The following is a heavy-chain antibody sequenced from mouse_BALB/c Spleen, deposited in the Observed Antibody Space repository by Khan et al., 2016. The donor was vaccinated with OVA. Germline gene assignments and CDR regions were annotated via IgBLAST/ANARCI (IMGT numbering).Heavy chain of an antibody. CDR3: TRRNWDVAWFAY. J-gene: IGHJ3*01. D-gene: IGHD4-1*01. V-gene: IGHV1-5*01. CDR2: IYPGNTDT. Sequence: VQPKQSGTVLARPGASVKMSCKASGYTFTSYWMHWVKQRPGQGLEWIGDIYPGNTDTNYNQKFKGKAKLTAVTSTSTAYMELSSLTNEDSAVYYCTRRNWDVAWFAYWGQGTLVTVSA. CDR1: GYTFTSYW.